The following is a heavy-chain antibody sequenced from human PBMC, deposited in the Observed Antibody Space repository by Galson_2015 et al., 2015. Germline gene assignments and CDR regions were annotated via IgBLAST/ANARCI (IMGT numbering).Heavy chain of an antibody. CDR1: GDAFGPYG. D-gene: IGHD5-18*01. J-gene: IGHJ3*01. V-gene: IGHV1-18*01. Sequence: SAKVPCRASGDAFGPYGLSWVRQAPGQGLEWLGWISAFNGNTHYGQNLQGRVTITTDTSTSTAYMELRSLRSDDTAVYYCAKDQDTAFDLWGQGTMVIVSS. CDR3: AKDQDTAFDL. CDR2: ISAFNGNT.